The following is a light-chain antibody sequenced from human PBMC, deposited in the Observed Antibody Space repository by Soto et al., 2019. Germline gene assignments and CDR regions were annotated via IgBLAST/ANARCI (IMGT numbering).Light chain of an antibody. CDR3: AAWDVTLLV. CDR1: SSNIGTNT. CDR2: SDN. J-gene: IGLJ2*01. Sequence: QSVLTQPPSASGTPGQRVTISCSGSSSNIGTNTVIWYQQLPGAAPKLLIYSDNQRPSGVPDRFAGSKSGTSASLAISGLQSEYEAASSSAAWDVTLLVFRGGTK. V-gene: IGLV1-44*01.